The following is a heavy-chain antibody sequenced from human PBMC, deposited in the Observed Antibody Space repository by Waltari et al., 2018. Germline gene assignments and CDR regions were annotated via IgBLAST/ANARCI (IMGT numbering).Heavy chain of an antibody. J-gene: IGHJ4*02. CDR3: ASGLGYCSGGSCYGDY. Sequence: QVQLQQWGAGLLKPSETLSLTCAVYGGSFSGYYWRWIRQPPGKGLEWIGEINHSGSTNYNPSLKSRVTISVDTSKNQFSLKLSSVTAADTAVYYCASGLGYCSGGSCYGDYWGQGTLVTVSS. CDR2: INHSGST. CDR1: GGSFSGYY. D-gene: IGHD2-15*01. V-gene: IGHV4-34*01.